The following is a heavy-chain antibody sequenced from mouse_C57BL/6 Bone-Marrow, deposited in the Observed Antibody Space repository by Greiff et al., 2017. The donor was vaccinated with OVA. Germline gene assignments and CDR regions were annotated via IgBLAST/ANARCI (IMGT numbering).Heavy chain of an antibody. CDR2: IYPSDGSN. CDR3: ARGALYYGSSPYYAMDY. Sequence: VQLLQSDAGLVKPGASVKISCKVSGYTFTDHTIHWMQQRPEQGLEWIGYIYPSDGSNKYNEKLTGQVTLTADKSSSTAYMQLNSLTSKDSAVYFCARGALYYGSSPYYAMDYWGQGTSVTVSS. D-gene: IGHD1-1*01. CDR1: GYTFTDHT. V-gene: IGHV1-78*01. J-gene: IGHJ4*01.